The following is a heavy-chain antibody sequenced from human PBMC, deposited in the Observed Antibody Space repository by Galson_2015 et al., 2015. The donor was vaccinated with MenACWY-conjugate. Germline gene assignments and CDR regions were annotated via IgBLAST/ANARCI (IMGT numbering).Heavy chain of an antibody. D-gene: IGHD2-15*01. J-gene: IGHJ4*02. CDR2: IYYSGST. V-gene: IGHV4-59*01. CDR1: GDSITSYY. CDR3: AVLPAAFPHHFDY. Sequence: SEPLSLTCPVSGDSITSYYWSWIRQPPGKGLEWIGYIYYSGSTNYNPSLKSQVTMSVDTSKNQFSLKLNSVTAADTAVYYCAVLPAAFPHHFDYWGQGTLVTVSS.